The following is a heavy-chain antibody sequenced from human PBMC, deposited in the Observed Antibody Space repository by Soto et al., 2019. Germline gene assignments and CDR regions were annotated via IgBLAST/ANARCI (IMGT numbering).Heavy chain of an antibody. V-gene: IGHV4-31*02. CDR2: IYYSGST. CDR3: VKDLNYDFWSGYNYYALEI. J-gene: IGHJ6*02. Sequence: PSETLSLPASVADGSIRGVGHSWTWIRQQPGRGLEWIGYIYYSGSTDYNPSLKSRVTTSVDRSKNQFSLNLSSVTAADTAVYYCVKDLNYDFWSGYNYYALEIWGQGTTVTVSS. D-gene: IGHD3-3*01. CDR1: DGSIRGVGHS.